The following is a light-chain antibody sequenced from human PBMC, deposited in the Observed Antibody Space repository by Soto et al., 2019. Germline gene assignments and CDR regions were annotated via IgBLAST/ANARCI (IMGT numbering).Light chain of an antibody. CDR3: CPFAGSGTYV. V-gene: IGLV2-23*02. CDR2: EVN. J-gene: IGLJ1*01. CDR1: SSDVGSHNL. Sequence: QSVLTQPASVSGSPGQSITISCTGTSSDVGSHNLVSWYQQHPGKAPKLIIYEVNKRPSGVSNRFSGSKSGNTASLTIFGLQTEDEADYYCCPFAGSGTYVFGTGTKVTVL.